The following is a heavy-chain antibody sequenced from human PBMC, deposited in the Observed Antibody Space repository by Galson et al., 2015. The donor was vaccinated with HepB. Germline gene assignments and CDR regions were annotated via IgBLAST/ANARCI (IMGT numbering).Heavy chain of an antibody. Sequence: SLRLSCAASGFIFSDFAMHWVRQAPGKGLQYVSGISSNGGSTYYADSVKGRFTISRDNSKNTLYLQMSSLRVDDTAVYYCVEGAVAAAGTLFDYWGQGTLVTVSS. CDR3: VEGAVAAAGTLFDY. V-gene: IGHV3-64D*06. CDR2: ISSNGGST. J-gene: IGHJ4*02. D-gene: IGHD6-13*01. CDR1: GFIFSDFA.